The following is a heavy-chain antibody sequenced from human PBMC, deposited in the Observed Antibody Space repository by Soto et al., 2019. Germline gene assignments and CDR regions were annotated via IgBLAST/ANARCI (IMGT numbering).Heavy chain of an antibody. CDR3: TRDASPASSARGWFDP. D-gene: IGHD6-13*01. Sequence: EVQLVESGGGLVKPGGSLRLSCAASGFTFRSFTMNWVRQAPGKGLEWVSTISSNSAYIYYTDALRGRFTIARDNTKNSLPLQTNSLRCEDTAVYYCTRDASPASSARGWFDPWGPGNLVTVSS. CDR2: ISSNSAYI. CDR1: GFTFRSFT. V-gene: IGHV3-21*02. J-gene: IGHJ5*02.